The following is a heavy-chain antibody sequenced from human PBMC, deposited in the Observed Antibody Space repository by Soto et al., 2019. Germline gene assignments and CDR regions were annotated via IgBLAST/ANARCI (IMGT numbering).Heavy chain of an antibody. CDR1: GFTLSSYA. J-gene: IGHJ5*02. Sequence: GGSLRLSCAASGFTLSSYAMSWVRQAPGKGLEWVSAISGSGNRTFHADSVKGRFTISRDNSKNALYLQMNSLRVEDTAVYFCARDVRDTGHSFWFDPCGQGTLVTGSS. CDR3: ARDVRDTGHSFWFDP. D-gene: IGHD3-9*01. V-gene: IGHV3-23*01. CDR2: ISGSGNRT.